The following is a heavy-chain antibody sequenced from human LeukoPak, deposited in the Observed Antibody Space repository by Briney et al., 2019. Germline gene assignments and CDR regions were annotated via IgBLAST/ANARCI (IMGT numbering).Heavy chain of an antibody. J-gene: IGHJ5*02. V-gene: IGHV1-2*02. CDR3: ARDQRGLTPEISWFDP. D-gene: IGHD2-2*01. Sequence: ASVKVSCKASGYTFTGYYMHWVRQAPGQGLEWMGWINPNSGGTKYAQKLQGRVTMTTDTSTTTAYMELRSLTSDDTAVYYCARDQRGLTPEISWFDPWGQGTLVTVSS. CDR2: INPNSGGT. CDR1: GYTFTGYY.